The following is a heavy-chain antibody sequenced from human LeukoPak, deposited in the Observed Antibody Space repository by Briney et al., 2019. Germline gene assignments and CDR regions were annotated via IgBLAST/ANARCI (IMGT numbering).Heavy chain of an antibody. CDR3: ARVLDYYDSSPLNY. J-gene: IGHJ4*02. D-gene: IGHD3-22*01. CDR2: ISPSGGST. V-gene: IGHV1-46*01. CDR1: GYIFTSYY. Sequence: ASVNVSCTASGYIFTSYYTHWVRQAPGQGLEWMGIISPSGGSTSYAQKFQGRVTLTRDTSTSTVYMELSSLRSEDTAVYYCARVLDYYDSSPLNYWGQGTLVTVSS.